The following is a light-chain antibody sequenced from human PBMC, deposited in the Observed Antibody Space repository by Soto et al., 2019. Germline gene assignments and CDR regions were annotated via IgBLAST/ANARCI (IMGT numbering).Light chain of an antibody. J-gene: IGKJ4*01. CDR2: DAS. CDR3: QQRKSCPPIT. CDR1: QSVDSS. Sequence: EIVLTQSPATLSLSLGERATLSCRASQSVDSSLAWYQQKPGQAPRLVIYDASNRATGIPARFSGSGSGTDFTITISSLEPEDFAVYYCQQRKSCPPITFGGGTTVEIK. V-gene: IGKV3-11*01.